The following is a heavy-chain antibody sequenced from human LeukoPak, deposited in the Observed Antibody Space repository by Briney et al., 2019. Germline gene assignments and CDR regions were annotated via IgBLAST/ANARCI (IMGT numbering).Heavy chain of an antibody. D-gene: IGHD3-10*01. CDR1: GFTFSSYA. CDR2: ISYDGSNK. V-gene: IGHV3-30-3*01. J-gene: IGHJ6*02. CDR3: ARELANYVVQGYYGMDV. Sequence: PGGSLRLSCAASGFTFSSYAMHWVRQAPGKGLEWVAVISYDGSNKYYADSVMGRFTISRDNSKNTLYLQMNSLRAEDTAVYYCARELANYVVQGYYGMDVWGQGTTVTVSS.